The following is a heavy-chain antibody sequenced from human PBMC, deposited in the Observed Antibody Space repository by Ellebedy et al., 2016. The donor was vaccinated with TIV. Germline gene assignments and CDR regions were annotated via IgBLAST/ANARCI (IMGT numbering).Heavy chain of an antibody. V-gene: IGHV4-34*01. D-gene: IGHD5-12*01. CDR1: GGSFSGYY. CDR2: INHSGST. J-gene: IGHJ4*02. CDR3: ARGRYSGYDYFDY. Sequence: GSLRLSXAVYGGSFSGYYWSWIRQPPGKGLEWIGEINHSGSTNYNPSLKSRVTISVDTSKNQFSLKLSSVTAADTAVYYCARGRYSGYDYFDYWGQGTLVTVSS.